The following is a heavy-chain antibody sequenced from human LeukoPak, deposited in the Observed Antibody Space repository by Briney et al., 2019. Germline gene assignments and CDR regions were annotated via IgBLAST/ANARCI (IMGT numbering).Heavy chain of an antibody. CDR1: GGSFSGYY. V-gene: IGHV4-34*01. D-gene: IGHD2-2*02. CDR2: INHSGST. CDR3: ARGDYCSSTSCYSDSGFQH. J-gene: IGHJ1*01. Sequence: SSETLSLTCAVYGGSFSGYYWSWIRQPPGKGLEWIGEINHSGSTNYNPSLKSRVTISVDTSKNQFSLKLSSVTAADTAVYYCARGDYCSSTSCYSDSGFQHWGQGTLVTVSS.